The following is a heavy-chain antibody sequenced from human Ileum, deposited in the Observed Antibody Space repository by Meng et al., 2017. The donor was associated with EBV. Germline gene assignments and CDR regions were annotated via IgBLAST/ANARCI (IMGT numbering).Heavy chain of an antibody. CDR1: GGSISGSNW. J-gene: IGHJ4*02. V-gene: IGHV4-4*02. CDR2: IYHGGTT. CDR3: STYLYGGDEHYFDY. Sequence: QVQLQESGPGLVRPSGXLSLTSAVSGGSISGSNWWRWVRQPPGKGLEWIGEIYHGGTTNYNPSLKSRVTMSVDKSKNQFSLKLSSVTAADTAVYYCSTYLYGGDEHYFDYWGQGTLVTVSS. D-gene: IGHD4-23*01.